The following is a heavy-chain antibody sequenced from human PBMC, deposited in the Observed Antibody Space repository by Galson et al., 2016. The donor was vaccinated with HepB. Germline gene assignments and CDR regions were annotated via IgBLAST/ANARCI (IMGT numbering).Heavy chain of an antibody. CDR3: ARDDTSGYYSHYFDY. CDR2: IYYTSKWYN. D-gene: IGHD3-22*01. CDR1: GDSVSSNSAA. V-gene: IGHV6-1*01. J-gene: IGHJ4*02. Sequence: CAISGDSVSSNSAAWNWIRQSPSRGLEWLGRIYYTSKWYNHYAVSMKSRLTINPDTSKNQFSLHLNSVTPEDTAVYYCARDDTSGYYSHYFDYWGQGTLVTVSS.